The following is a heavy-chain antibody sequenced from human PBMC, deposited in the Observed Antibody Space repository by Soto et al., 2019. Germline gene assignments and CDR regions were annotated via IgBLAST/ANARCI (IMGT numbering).Heavy chain of an antibody. Sequence: XXSLRLSFAASGLTFTRYSMNWVPQAPGKGLEWVSSISSTTNYIYYADSMKGRFTVSRDNAKNSVYLDMNSLSAEDTAVYYCARESEDLTSNFDYWGQGTLVTVPS. J-gene: IGHJ4*02. CDR2: ISSTTNYI. V-gene: IGHV3-21*01. CDR3: ARESEDLTSNFDY. CDR1: GLTFTRYS.